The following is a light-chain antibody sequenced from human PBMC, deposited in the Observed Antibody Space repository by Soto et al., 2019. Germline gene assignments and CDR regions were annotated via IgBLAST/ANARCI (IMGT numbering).Light chain of an antibody. V-gene: IGKV3-15*01. CDR3: QQYKNWPPYT. Sequence: EIVMTQSPATLSVSPGARATLSCRASQSVSSNLAWYQQKPGQSPRLLIYGASTRATGLPARFSGSRSGTEFTLTISSPQSEDFAVYYCQQYKNWPPYTFGQGTKLEIK. J-gene: IGKJ2*01. CDR1: QSVSSN. CDR2: GAS.